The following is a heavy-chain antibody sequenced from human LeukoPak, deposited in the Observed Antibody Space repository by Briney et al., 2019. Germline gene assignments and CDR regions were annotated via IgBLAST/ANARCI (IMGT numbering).Heavy chain of an antibody. CDR3: AKHYFGSGTSHFDC. Sequence: PGGSLRLSCAASGFTFSSYSMNWVRQAPGKGLEWVSYISSSSSTIYYADSVKGRFTISRDNSKNTLYLQMNSLRAEDTAVYYCAKHYFGSGTSHFDCWGQGTLVTVSS. V-gene: IGHV3-48*01. CDR2: ISSSSSTI. CDR1: GFTFSSYS. J-gene: IGHJ4*02. D-gene: IGHD3-10*01.